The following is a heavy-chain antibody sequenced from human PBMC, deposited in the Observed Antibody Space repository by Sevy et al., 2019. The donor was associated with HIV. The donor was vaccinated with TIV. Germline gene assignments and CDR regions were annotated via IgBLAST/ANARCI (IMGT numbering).Heavy chain of an antibody. J-gene: IGHJ4*02. Sequence: GGSLRLSCAASGFTFSNAWMSWVRQAPGKGLEWVGRIKSKTDGGTTDYAAPVKGRLTISRDDSKNTLYLQMNSLKTEDTAVYYCTTDLSNPLYFDYWGQGTLVTVSS. CDR3: TTDLSNPLYFDY. D-gene: IGHD3-9*01. CDR1: GFTFSNAW. CDR2: IKSKTDGGTT. V-gene: IGHV3-15*01.